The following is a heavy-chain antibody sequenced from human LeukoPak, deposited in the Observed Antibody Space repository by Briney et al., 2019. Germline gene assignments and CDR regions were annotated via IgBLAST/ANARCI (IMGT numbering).Heavy chain of an antibody. V-gene: IGHV1-18*01. CDR2: ISAYNGNT. J-gene: IGHJ3*02. CDR3: ARVVTGTTSLRAFDI. D-gene: IGHD1-7*01. Sequence: EASVKVSCKSSGYIFTSYGISWVRQAPGQGLEWMGWISAYNGNTNYAQKLQGRVTMTTDTSTSTAYMELSRLRSDDTAVYYCARVVTGTTSLRAFDIWGQGTMVTVSS. CDR1: GYIFTSYG.